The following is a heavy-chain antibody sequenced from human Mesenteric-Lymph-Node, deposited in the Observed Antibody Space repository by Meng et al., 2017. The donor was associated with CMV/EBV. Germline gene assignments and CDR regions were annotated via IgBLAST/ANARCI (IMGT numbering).Heavy chain of an antibody. CDR1: GFTFNIYA. D-gene: IGHD3-22*01. CDR3: ARDQDTGLLPDHYYAMDV. V-gene: IGHV3-30-3*01. J-gene: IGHJ6*02. CDR2: ISYDGSNK. Sequence: GESLKISCAGSGFTFNIYAMHWVRQAPGKGLEWVAAISYDGSNKYYADSVKGRFTISRDNSKNTVYLQMNSLTAEDTAMYYCARDQDTGLLPDHYYAMDVWGQGTTVTVSS.